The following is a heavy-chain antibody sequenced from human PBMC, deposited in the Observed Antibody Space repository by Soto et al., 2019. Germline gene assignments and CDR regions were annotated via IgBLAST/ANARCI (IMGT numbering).Heavy chain of an antibody. V-gene: IGHV4-30-2*01. CDR2: IYHTGST. CDR1: GDSSSTGYYS. CDR3: ARVFSNFWYFFDF. Sequence: SETLSLTCSVSGDSSSTGYYSWSWIRQPPGKGLEWIGNIYHTGSTHYNPSLKSRVTISVDRSKNQFSLNLTSVTAADTAVYYCARVFSNFWYFFDFWGQGSLVTVSS. J-gene: IGHJ4*02. D-gene: IGHD1-7*01.